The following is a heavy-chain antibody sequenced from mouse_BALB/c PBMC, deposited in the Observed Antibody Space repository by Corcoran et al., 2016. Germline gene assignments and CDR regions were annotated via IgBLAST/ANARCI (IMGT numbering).Heavy chain of an antibody. CDR3: VLHAYSRDGGFAY. D-gene: IGHD2-14*01. CDR2: FYPRSKTT. V-gene: IGHV1-62-2*01. CDR1: GYTFTEYT. Sequence: VQLQQSGAELVKLGASEMLSCTASGYTFTEYTIHWVKHRSGQGLEWIGWFYPRSKTTKYNEKFKDKATLTADTSSSTVYMELSRLTSEDSAVYFCVLHAYSRDGGFAYWGQGTLVTVSA. J-gene: IGHJ3*01.